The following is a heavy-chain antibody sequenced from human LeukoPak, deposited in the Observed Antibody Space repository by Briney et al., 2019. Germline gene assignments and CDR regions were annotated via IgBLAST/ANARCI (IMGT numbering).Heavy chain of an antibody. V-gene: IGHV4-39*01. D-gene: IGHD3-22*01. CDR3: ARRYYDSTGYYYFDY. Sequence: KPSETLSLTCTVSGDSITGSSYYWGWIRQPPGKGLEWIGSMYYSGSTYSNPSLKSRVTISADTSKNQFSLKLKSVTAADTAVYYCARRYYDSTGYYYFDYWGQGTLVTVSS. CDR1: GDSITGSSYY. CDR2: MYYSGST. J-gene: IGHJ4*02.